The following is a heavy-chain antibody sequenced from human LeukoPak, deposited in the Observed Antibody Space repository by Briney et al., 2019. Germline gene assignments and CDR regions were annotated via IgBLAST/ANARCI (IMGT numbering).Heavy chain of an antibody. CDR1: GGSISSYY. D-gene: IGHD6-19*01. V-gene: IGHV4-59*01. J-gene: IGHJ3*02. Sequence: SETLSLTCTVSGGSISSYYWSWIRQPPGQGLEWIGYIYYSGSTNYNPSLKSRVTISVDTSENQFSLNLSSVTAADTAVYYCARYSSGWRSFDIWGQGTMVTVSS. CDR2: IYYSGST. CDR3: ARYSSGWRSFDI.